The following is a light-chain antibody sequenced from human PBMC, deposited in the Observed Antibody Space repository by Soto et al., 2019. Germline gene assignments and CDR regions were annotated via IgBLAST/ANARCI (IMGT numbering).Light chain of an antibody. Sequence: DIQMTQSPSSLSASVGDRVTITCRASQSISSYLNWYQQKPGKAPKLLIYAASSLQSGVPSRFSGSGSGTDFTLPISNLQPEDFATYYCQQSYSTLIFTFGPGTKVDIK. CDR3: QQSYSTLIFT. J-gene: IGKJ3*01. CDR1: QSISSY. V-gene: IGKV1-39*01. CDR2: AAS.